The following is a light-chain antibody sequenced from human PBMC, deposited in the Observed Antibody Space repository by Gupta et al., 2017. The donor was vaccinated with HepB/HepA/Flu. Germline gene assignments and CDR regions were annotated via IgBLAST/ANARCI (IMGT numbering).Light chain of an antibody. CDR2: DVS. CDR3: SSYTSSSTVV. J-gene: IGLJ2*01. CDR1: SSDVGGYNY. V-gene: IGLV2-14*01. Sequence: QSALTQPASVSGSPGQSITIFCAGTSSDVGGYNYVSWYQQHPGKAPKLMIYDVSDRPSGVSNRFSGSKSGNTASLTISGLQAEDEAEYYCSSYTSSSTVVFGGGTKLTVL.